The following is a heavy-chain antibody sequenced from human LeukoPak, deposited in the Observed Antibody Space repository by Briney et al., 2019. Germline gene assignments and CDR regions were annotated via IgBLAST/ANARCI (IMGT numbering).Heavy chain of an antibody. CDR3: ARQGSGYDYAWYYYYGMDV. J-gene: IGHJ6*02. CDR2: IYYSGST. CDR1: GGFISSSSYY. Sequence: SETLSLTCTVSGGFISSSSYYWGWIRQPPGKGLEWIGSIYYSGSTYYNPSLKSRVTISVDTSKNQFSLKLSSVTAADTAVYYCARQGSGYDYAWYYYYGMDVWGQGTTVTVSS. D-gene: IGHD5-12*01. V-gene: IGHV4-39*01.